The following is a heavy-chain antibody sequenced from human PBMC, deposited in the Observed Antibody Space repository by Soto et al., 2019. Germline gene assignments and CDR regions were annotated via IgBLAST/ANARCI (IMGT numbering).Heavy chain of an antibody. V-gene: IGHV4-4*07. CDR2: IYTSGST. CDR3: VRDVVSPGIPGSWGAFDI. D-gene: IGHD1-20*01. CDR1: GGTINNYY. Sequence: QGHLQESGPGLVKPSETLSLTCTVFGGTINNYYWTWIGQPAGKGLEWIGRIYTSGSTKYNPSLLSRVTMSVDTSKNRISLNLKSVTAVDTAVYSCVRDVVSPGIPGSWGAFDIWGQGTMVTVST. J-gene: IGHJ3*02.